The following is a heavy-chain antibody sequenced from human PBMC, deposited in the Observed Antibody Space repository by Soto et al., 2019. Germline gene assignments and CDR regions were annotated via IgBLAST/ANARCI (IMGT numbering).Heavy chain of an antibody. CDR3: VRLIGNSWLDF. CDR1: GDSVSSSSVT. CDR2: TYYRSKWYN. J-gene: IGHJ5*01. Sequence: QVQLQQSEPVLVKPSQTLSLTCAISGDSVSSSSVTWNWIRQSPSRGLEWLGRTYYRSKWYNDYAESVKSRITINPDTSKNQFSLPLNSVTPEDTAVYYCVRLIGNSWLDFWGQGTLVTVSS. V-gene: IGHV6-1*01. D-gene: IGHD1-26*01.